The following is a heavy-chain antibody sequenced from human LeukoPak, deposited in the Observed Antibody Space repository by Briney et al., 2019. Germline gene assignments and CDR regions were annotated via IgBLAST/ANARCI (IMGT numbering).Heavy chain of an antibody. D-gene: IGHD6-13*01. J-gene: IGHJ4*02. CDR2: ISSSSSYI. Sequence: GGSLRLSCAASGFTFSSYSMNWVRQAPGKGLEWVSSISSSSSYIYYADSVKGRFTISRDNAKNSLYLQMNSLRAEDTALYYCAKDLAGYSSRSDYWGQGTLVTVSS. V-gene: IGHV3-21*04. CDR1: GFTFSSYS. CDR3: AKDLAGYSSRSDY.